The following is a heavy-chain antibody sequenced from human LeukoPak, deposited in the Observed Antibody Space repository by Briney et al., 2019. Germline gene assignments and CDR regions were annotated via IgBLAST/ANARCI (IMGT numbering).Heavy chain of an antibody. J-gene: IGHJ4*02. V-gene: IGHV3-13*04. CDR3: ARGRSGSYFDS. CDR2: ISTTDDT. Sequence: PGGSLRLSCAASGFTFSTYDMHWVRQARGKGLEWVSAISTTDDTYYPGSVKGRFTISRENAKSSLYLQMNSLRAEDTAVYYCARGRSGSYFDSWGQGTLVAVSS. D-gene: IGHD1-26*01. CDR1: GFTFSTYD.